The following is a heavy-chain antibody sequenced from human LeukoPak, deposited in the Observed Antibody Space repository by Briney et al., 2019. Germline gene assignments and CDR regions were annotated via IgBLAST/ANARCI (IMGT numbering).Heavy chain of an antibody. Sequence: QSGGSLRLSCEASGFTFNDYSMHWVRQAPGKGLEWVSGISWNSDIIDYADSVKGRFTISRDNAKNSLYLQMNSLRAEDTALYYCAKDSGRPRAYSMDVWGQGTTVTVSS. D-gene: IGHD1-26*01. J-gene: IGHJ6*02. CDR3: AKDSGRPRAYSMDV. CDR1: GFTFNDYS. V-gene: IGHV3-9*01. CDR2: ISWNSDII.